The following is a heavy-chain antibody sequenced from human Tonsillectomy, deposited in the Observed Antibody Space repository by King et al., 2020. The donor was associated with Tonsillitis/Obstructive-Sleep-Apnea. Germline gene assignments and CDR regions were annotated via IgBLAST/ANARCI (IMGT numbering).Heavy chain of an antibody. J-gene: IGHJ4*02. V-gene: IGHV3-53*01. D-gene: IGHD6-13*01. CDR3: AGVFDYGTKPGIAQD. CDR2: IYRGGTS. Sequence: VQLVESGGGLIQPGKSLRLSCAASGFTVSGNYMSWVRQAPGKGLEWVSLIYRGGTSSYADSVKGRFTISRDNSTNKVYLQMNSLRAEDTAVYFCAGVFDYGTKPGIAQDWGQGTLVTVSS. CDR1: GFTVSGNY.